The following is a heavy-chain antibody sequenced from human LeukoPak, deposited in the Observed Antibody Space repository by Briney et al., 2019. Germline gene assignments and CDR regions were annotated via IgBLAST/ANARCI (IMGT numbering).Heavy chain of an antibody. J-gene: IGHJ4*02. D-gene: IGHD1-26*01. CDR3: ARTVGATPPFDY. CDR1: GGSINRYF. Sequence: SETLSLTCTVSGGSINRYFWSWIRQPPGKGLEWIGHIYYSGTTNYNPSLKSRVTVSVDMSKNQFSLKLRSVTAADTAVYYCARTVGATPPFDYWGQGTLVTVSS. CDR2: IYYSGTT. V-gene: IGHV4-59*01.